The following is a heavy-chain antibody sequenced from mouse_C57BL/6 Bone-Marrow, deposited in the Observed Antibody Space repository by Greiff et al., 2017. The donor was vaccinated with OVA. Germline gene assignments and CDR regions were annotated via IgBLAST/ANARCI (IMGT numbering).Heavy chain of an antibody. CDR3: ARDLVDY. CDR1: GFTFSDFY. Sequence: VESGGGLVQSGRSLRLSCATSGFTFSDFYMEWVRQAPGKGLEWIAASRNKANDYTTEYIASVKGRFIVSRDTSQSILYLQMNALRAEDTAIYYCARDLVDYWGQGTSVTVSS. V-gene: IGHV7-1*01. J-gene: IGHJ4*01. CDR2: SRNKANDYTT.